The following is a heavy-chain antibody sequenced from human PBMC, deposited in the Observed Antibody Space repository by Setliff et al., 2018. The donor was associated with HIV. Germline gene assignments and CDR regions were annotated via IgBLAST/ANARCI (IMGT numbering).Heavy chain of an antibody. Sequence: ASVKVSCKAAGYSFSGYALHWVRQAPGQRLEWMGRINGGIGDTVYLQKFQGRVTMTRDTSTRTVYMELSSLRSEDTAVYYCARVWKWLHYFDYWGQGTLVTVSS. D-gene: IGHD5-18*01. CDR2: INGGIGDT. J-gene: IGHJ4*02. CDR1: GYSFSGYA. CDR3: ARVWKWLHYFDY. V-gene: IGHV1-3*01.